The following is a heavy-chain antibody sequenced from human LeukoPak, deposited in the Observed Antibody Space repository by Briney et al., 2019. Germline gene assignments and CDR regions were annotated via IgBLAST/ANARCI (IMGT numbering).Heavy chain of an antibody. CDR2: IYYSGST. Sequence: SETLSLTCTVSGGSISSYYWSWIRQPPGKGLEWIGYIYYSGSTNYNPSLKSRVTMSVDMSKNQFSLRLSSVTAADTAVYYCARDATPIAVAGTGIDYWGQGTLVTVSS. CDR3: ARDATPIAVAGTGIDY. J-gene: IGHJ4*02. D-gene: IGHD6-19*01. V-gene: IGHV4-59*12. CDR1: GGSISSYY.